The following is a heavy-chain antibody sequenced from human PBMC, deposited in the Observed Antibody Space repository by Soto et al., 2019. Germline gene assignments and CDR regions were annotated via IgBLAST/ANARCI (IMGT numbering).Heavy chain of an antibody. D-gene: IGHD2-21*02. Sequence: ASVKVSCKASGYTFTSYAMHWVRQAPGQRLEWMGWINAGNGNTKYSQKFQGRVTITRDTSASTAYMELRSLRSEDTAVYYCARGHCGGDCYSQVPYGNWFDPWGKGTLVTVSS. V-gene: IGHV1-3*01. CDR2: INAGNGNT. J-gene: IGHJ5*02. CDR1: GYTFTSYA. CDR3: ARGHCGGDCYSQVPYGNWFDP.